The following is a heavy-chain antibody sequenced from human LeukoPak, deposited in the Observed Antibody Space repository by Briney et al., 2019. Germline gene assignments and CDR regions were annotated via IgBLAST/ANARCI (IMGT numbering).Heavy chain of an antibody. V-gene: IGHV3-21*01. Sequence: GGSLRLSCAASGFTFSSYSMNWVRQAPGKGLEWVSSISSSSSYIYYADSVKGRFTISRDNAKNSLYLQMNSLRAEDTAVYYCVGARAASSWLPRADYWGQGTLVTVSS. CDR3: VGARAASSWLPRADY. CDR1: GFTFSSYS. CDR2: ISSSSSYI. J-gene: IGHJ4*02. D-gene: IGHD6-13*01.